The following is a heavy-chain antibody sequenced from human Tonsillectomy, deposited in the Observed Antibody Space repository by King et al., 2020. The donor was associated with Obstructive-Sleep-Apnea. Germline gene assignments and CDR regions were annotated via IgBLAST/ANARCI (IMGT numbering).Heavy chain of an antibody. J-gene: IGHJ3*02. CDR2: IYYSGST. CDR3: ASYLVGATGGGAFDI. D-gene: IGHD1-26*01. CDR1: GGSISSYY. Sequence: VQLQESGPGLVKPSETLSLTCTVSGGSISSYYWSWIRQPPGKGLEWIGYIYYSGSTNYNPSLKSRVTISVDTSKNQFSLKLSSVTAADTAGYYCASYLVGATGGGAFDIWGQGTMVTVSS. V-gene: IGHV4-59*08.